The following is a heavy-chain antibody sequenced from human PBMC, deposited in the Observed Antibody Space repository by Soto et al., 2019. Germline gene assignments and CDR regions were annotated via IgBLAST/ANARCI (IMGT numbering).Heavy chain of an antibody. CDR1: GGTFSSYT. V-gene: IGHV1-69*08. CDR3: ARDRLEDSGSYSPYYYYGMDV. CDR2: IIPILGIA. D-gene: IGHD1-26*01. Sequence: QVQLVQSGAEVKKPGSSVKVSCKASGGTFSSYTISWVRQAPGQGLEWMGRIIPILGIANYAQKFQGRVTITADKSTSTAYMELSSLRSEDTAVYYCARDRLEDSGSYSPYYYYGMDVWGQGTTVTVSS. J-gene: IGHJ6*02.